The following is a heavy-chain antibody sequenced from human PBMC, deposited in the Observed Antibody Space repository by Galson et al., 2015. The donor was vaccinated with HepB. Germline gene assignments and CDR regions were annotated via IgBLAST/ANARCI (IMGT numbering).Heavy chain of an antibody. CDR3: TIGGAAAY. V-gene: IGHV3-49*03. CDR2: IKSKTFGGTT. Sequence: SLRLSCAGSGFPFGNYAMSWFRQAPGKGLEWLGYIKSKTFGGTTQYAASVRGRFTISRDDSASLAYLQMNNLRIEDTAMYYCTIGGAAAYWGQGTLVTVSS. D-gene: IGHD2-15*01. CDR1: GFPFGNYA. J-gene: IGHJ4*02.